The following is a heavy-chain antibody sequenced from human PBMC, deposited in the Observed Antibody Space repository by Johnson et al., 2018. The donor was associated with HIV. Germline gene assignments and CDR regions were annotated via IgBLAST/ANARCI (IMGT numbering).Heavy chain of an antibody. D-gene: IGHD6-13*01. J-gene: IGHJ3*02. CDR3: ARARAGDAFDI. CDR2: IKQDGSEK. CDR1: GFTVSYNY. Sequence: VQLVESGGGLIQPGGSLRLSCVASGFTVSYNYMNWVRHAPGKGLEWVANIKQDGSEKYYVDSVKGRFTISRDNAKNTLYLQMNSLRAEDTAVYYCARARAGDAFDIWGQGTMVTVSS. V-gene: IGHV3-7*03.